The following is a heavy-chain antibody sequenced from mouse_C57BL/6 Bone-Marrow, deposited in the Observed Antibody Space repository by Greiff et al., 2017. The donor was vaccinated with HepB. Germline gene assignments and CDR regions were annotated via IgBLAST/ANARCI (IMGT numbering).Heavy chain of an antibody. V-gene: IGHV5-16*01. Sequence: EVKLMESEGGLVQPGSSMKLSCTASGFTFSDYYMAWVRQVPEKGLEWVANINYDGSSTYYLDSLKSRFIISRDNAKNILYLQMSSLKSEDSATYYCARTDDHDGSSPWFAYWGQGTLVTVSA. CDR3: ARTDDHDGSSPWFAY. D-gene: IGHD1-1*01. J-gene: IGHJ3*01. CDR2: INYDGSST. CDR1: GFTFSDYY.